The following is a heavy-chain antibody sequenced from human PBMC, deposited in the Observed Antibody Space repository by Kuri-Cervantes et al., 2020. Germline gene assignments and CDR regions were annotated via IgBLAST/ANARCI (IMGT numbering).Heavy chain of an antibody. Sequence: GKSLKISCAASGFTFSDYYMSWVRQAPGKGLEWVGFIRSKAYGGTTEYAASVKGRFTISRDDSKSIAYLQMNSLKTEDTAVYYCTRGRYSGYQIDYWGQGTLVTVSS. J-gene: IGHJ4*02. V-gene: IGHV3-49*04. CDR1: GFTFSDYY. CDR2: IRSKAYGGTT. CDR3: TRGRYSGYQIDY. D-gene: IGHD5-12*01.